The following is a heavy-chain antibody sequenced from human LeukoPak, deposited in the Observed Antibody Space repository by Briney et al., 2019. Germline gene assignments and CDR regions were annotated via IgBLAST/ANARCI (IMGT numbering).Heavy chain of an antibody. V-gene: IGHV4-59*01. Sequence: SETLSLTCSVSGDSIISYYWNWLRQSPGKGLEWIGNVHHFGRTEYNSSLRSRVTMFLDSSKNQFSLKLTSVTPTDTAVYYCARGLWTQPGLVPFNYWGQGILVTVSS. CDR2: VHHFGRT. CDR1: GDSIISYY. J-gene: IGHJ4*02. CDR3: ARGLWTQPGLVPFNY. D-gene: IGHD5-18*01.